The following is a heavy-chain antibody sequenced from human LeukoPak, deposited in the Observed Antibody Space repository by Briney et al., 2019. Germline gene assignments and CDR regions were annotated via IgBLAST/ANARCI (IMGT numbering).Heavy chain of an antibody. D-gene: IGHD6-6*01. CDR1: GYTFTSYG. CDR2: ISAYNGNT. Sequence: ASVKVSCKASGYTFTSYGISWVRQAPGQGLEWMGWISAYNGNTNYAQKLQGRVTMTTDTSTSTAYMELRSLRSDDTAVYYCARAFVSSIAARSRYYYYYMDVWGTGTTVTVSS. V-gene: IGHV1-18*01. J-gene: IGHJ6*03. CDR3: ARAFVSSIAARSRYYYYYMDV.